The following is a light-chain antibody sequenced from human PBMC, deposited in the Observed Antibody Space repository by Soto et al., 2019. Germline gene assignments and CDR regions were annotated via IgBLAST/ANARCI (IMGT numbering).Light chain of an antibody. Sequence: EIVMTQSPATLSVSPGERAALSCRASQSVTNSLAWYQQKPGQAPRLLIYEASTRATGIPARFSGSGSGTQFTLNISSLQSEDFAVYYCQQYDDWPPRWTFGQGTRVEI. CDR2: EAS. J-gene: IGKJ1*01. CDR3: QQYDDWPPRWT. CDR1: QSVTNS. V-gene: IGKV3-15*01.